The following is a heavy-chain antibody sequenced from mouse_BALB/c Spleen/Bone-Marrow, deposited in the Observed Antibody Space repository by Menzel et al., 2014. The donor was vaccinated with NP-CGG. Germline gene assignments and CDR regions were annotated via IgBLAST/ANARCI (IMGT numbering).Heavy chain of an antibody. V-gene: IGHV1S56*01. CDR1: GYTFTSYY. D-gene: IGHD2-2*01. CDR3: ARGGWLRDALDY. Sequence: VQLQESGPELVKPGASVGISCKASGYTFTSYYIYWVKQRPGQGLEWIGWIYPGNVNTKYNEKFKGKATLTADKSSSTAYMQLSSLTSEDSAVYFCARGGWLRDALDYWGQGTSVTVSS. CDR2: IYPGNVNT. J-gene: IGHJ4*01.